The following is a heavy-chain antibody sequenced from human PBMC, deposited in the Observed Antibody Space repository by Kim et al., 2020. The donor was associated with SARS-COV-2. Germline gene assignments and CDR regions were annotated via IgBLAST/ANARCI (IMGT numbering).Heavy chain of an antibody. Sequence: GWSLRLSCAASGFTFDDYAMHWVRQGPGKGLEWVSLISGDGGNTYFADSVRGRFTISRDNSKNSLYLQMNSLTTEDTAIYYCAKDKELQQWLVGAFEYWGQGTLVTVSS. CDR3: AKDKELQQWLVGAFEY. J-gene: IGHJ4*02. D-gene: IGHD6-19*01. CDR2: ISGDGGNT. CDR1: GFTFDDYA. V-gene: IGHV3-43*02.